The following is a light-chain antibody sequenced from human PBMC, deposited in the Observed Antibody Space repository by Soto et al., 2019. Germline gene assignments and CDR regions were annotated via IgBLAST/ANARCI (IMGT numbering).Light chain of an antibody. CDR2: WAS. CDR1: QSVLYSANNKNC. J-gene: IGKJ2*01. V-gene: IGKV4-1*01. Sequence: DIVMTQSPDSLAVSLDERATINCKSSQSVLYSANNKNCLAWYQQKPGQPPKLLISWASTRESGVPDRFSGSGSGTDFTLTISSLQAEAVALYYCQQYHSTPYTFGQGTKLEIK. CDR3: QQYHSTPYT.